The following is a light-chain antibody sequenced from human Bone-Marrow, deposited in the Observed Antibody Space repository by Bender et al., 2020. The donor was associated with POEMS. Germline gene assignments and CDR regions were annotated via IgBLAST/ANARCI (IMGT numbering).Light chain of an antibody. CDR1: SSDVGSNTL. J-gene: IGLJ3*02. V-gene: IGLV2-14*02. CDR2: EVS. CDR3: SSYAGSNNWV. Sequence: QSALTQPASVSGSRGQSITISCSGASSDVGSNTLVSWYQHRPGKVPKLMIYEVSKRPSGVPNRFSGSKSGNTASLTVSGLQAEDEADYYCSSYAGSNNWVFGGGTKLTVL.